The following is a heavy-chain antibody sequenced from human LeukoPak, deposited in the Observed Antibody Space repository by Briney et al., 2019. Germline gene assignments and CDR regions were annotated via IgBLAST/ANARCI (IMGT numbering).Heavy chain of an antibody. CDR2: INPSGGST. J-gene: IGHJ5*02. D-gene: IGHD6-6*01. V-gene: IGHV1-46*01. CDR1: GYTFTSYY. Sequence: EASVKVSCKASGYTFTSYYMHWVRQAPGQGLEWMGIINPSGGSTSYAQKFQGRVTMTRDTSTSTVYMELSSLRSDDTAVYYCARAVQVAARPFDPWGQGTLVTVSS. CDR3: ARAVQVAARPFDP.